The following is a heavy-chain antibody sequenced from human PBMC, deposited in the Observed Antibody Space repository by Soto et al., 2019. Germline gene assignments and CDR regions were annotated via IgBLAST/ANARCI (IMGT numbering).Heavy chain of an antibody. CDR3: ARRVKWELPLKYYYYGMDV. CDR1: GGTFSSCA. V-gene: IGHV1-69*13. D-gene: IGHD1-26*01. CDR2: IIPIFGTA. J-gene: IGHJ6*02. Sequence: SVKVSCKASGGTFSSCAISWVRQAPGQGLEWMGGIIPIFGTANYAQKFQGRVTITADESTSTAYMELSSLRSEDTAVYYCARRVKWELPLKYYYYGMDVWGQGTTVTVSS.